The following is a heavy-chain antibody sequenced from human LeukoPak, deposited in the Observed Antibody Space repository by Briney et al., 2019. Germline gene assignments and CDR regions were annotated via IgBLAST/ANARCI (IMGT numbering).Heavy chain of an antibody. CDR2: MRGDGGRT. CDR1: GFTLSSYS. V-gene: IGHV3-43*02. Sequence: GGSLRLSCALSGFTLSSYSMNWVRQAPGKGREWVSLMRGDGGRTYYADSVKGRFTSSRDNSKNSLYLQMSSLRTEDTALYYCAKDGDYGDYGTNDYWGGGTLVAVSS. CDR3: AKDGDYGDYGTNDY. J-gene: IGHJ4*02. D-gene: IGHD4-17*01.